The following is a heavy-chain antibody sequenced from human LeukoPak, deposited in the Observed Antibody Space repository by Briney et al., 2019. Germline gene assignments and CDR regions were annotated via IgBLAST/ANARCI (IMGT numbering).Heavy chain of an antibody. CDR1: SYTFTSYG. CDR3: AREGYGDHTYYYYYMDV. D-gene: IGHD4-17*01. Sequence: ASVKVSCKASSYTFTSYGISWVRQAPGQGLEWMGWISAYNGNTNYAQKLQGRVTMTTDTSTSTAYMELRSLRSDDTAVYYCAREGYGDHTYYYYYMDVWGKGTTVTISS. V-gene: IGHV1-18*01. CDR2: ISAYNGNT. J-gene: IGHJ6*03.